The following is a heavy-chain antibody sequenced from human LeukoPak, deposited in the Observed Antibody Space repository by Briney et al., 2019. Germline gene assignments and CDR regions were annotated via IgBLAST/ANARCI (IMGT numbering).Heavy chain of an antibody. J-gene: IGHJ5*02. D-gene: IGHD1-14*01. Sequence: ASVKVSCKASGHTFTTYYVHLVRQAPGQGPEWMGVINPSGDGTNYPQRFQGRVTLTRDTSTSTVYMELSSLRSEDTAIYYCAKETPNTGWFDPWGQGTLVTVSS. CDR3: AKETPNTGWFDP. CDR1: GHTFTTYY. CDR2: INPSGDGT. V-gene: IGHV1-46*01.